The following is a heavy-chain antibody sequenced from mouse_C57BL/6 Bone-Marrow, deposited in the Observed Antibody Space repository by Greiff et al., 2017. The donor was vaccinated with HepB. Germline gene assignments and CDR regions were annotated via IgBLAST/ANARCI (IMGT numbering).Heavy chain of an antibody. D-gene: IGHD4-1*02. CDR1: GFTFSNYW. J-gene: IGHJ2*01. CDR3: TGPTGFDY. Sequence: EVKLQESGGGLVQPGGSMKLSCVASGFTFSNYWMNWVRQSPEKGLEWVAQIRLKSDNYATHYAESVKGRFTISRDDSKSSVYLQMNNLRAEDTGIYYCTGPTGFDYWGQGTTLTVSS. CDR2: IRLKSDNYAT. V-gene: IGHV6-3*01.